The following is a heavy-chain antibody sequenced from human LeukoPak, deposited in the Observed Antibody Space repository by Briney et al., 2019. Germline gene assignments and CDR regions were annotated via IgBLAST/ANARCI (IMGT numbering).Heavy chain of an antibody. CDR3: ASDTRYFGWLWSWSPFDY. J-gene: IGHJ4*02. V-gene: IGHV3-7*03. D-gene: IGHD3-9*01. CDR2: IKQDGSEK. CDR1: GFTVSSYW. Sequence: GGSLRLSCAASGFTVSSYWMSWVRQAPGNGLEWVANIKQDGSEKYYVHSVKGRFTISRDNDKNSLYLPMNSLRAEDTAVYYCASDTRYFGWLWSWSPFDYWGQGTLVTVSS.